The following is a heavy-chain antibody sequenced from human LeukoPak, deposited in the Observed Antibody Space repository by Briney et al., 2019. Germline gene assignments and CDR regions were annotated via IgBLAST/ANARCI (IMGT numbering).Heavy chain of an antibody. V-gene: IGHV3-53*01. J-gene: IGHJ5*02. Sequence: GGSLRLSCAASGFTVTTSYMSWVRQAPGKGLEWVSVIYSDGTTYYADSVKGRFTISRDNSKNTLYLQMNSLRAEDTAVYYCAGFYCSSDSCSLPWGQGTLVTVSS. CDR3: AGFYCSSDSCSLP. CDR1: GFTVTTSY. CDR2: IYSDGTT. D-gene: IGHD2-2*01.